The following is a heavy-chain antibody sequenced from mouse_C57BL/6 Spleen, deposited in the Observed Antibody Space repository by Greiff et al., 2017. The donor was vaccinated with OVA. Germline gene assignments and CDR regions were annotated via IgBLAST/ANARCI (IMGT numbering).Heavy chain of an antibody. CDR3: TGGWYDYDGVDY. CDR2: IRLKSDNYAT. V-gene: IGHV6-3*01. Sequence: EVMLVESGGGLVQPGGSMKLSCVASGFTFSNYWMNWVRQSPEKGLEWVAQIRLKSDNYATHYAESVKGRFTISRDDSKSSVYLQMNNLRAEDTGIYYCTGGWYDYDGVDYWGQGTTLTVSS. D-gene: IGHD2-4*01. J-gene: IGHJ2*01. CDR1: GFTFSNYW.